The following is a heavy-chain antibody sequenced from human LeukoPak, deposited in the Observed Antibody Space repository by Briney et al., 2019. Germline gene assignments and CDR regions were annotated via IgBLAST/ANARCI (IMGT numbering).Heavy chain of an antibody. D-gene: IGHD3-3*01. Sequence: ASVKVSCKASGGTFSSYAISWVRQAPGQGLEWMGWINPNSGNTGYAQKFQGRVTITRNTSISTAYMELSSLRSEDTAVYYCARGDYDFWSGYDYWGQGTLVTVSS. CDR1: GGTFSSYA. CDR3: ARGDYDFWSGYDY. V-gene: IGHV1-8*03. J-gene: IGHJ4*02. CDR2: INPNSGNT.